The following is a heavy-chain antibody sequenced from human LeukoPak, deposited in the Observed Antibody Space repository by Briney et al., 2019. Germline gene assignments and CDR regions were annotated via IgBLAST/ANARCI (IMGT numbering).Heavy chain of an antibody. V-gene: IGHV3-23*01. CDR1: GLTVGSSY. J-gene: IGHJ1*01. Sequence: PGGSLRLSCAASGLTVGSSYMSWVRQAPGEGLEWVSVTSTSGGNTYYADSVKGRFTISRDNSKNTLYLQMNSLRAEDTAVYYCAKTVAGTGNFHHWGQGTLVTVSS. D-gene: IGHD6-19*01. CDR2: TSTSGGNT. CDR3: AKTVAGTGNFHH.